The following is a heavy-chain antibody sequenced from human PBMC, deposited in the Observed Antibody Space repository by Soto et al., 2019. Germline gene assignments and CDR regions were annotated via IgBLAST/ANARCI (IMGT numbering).Heavy chain of an antibody. Sequence: EVQLLESGGGLVQPGGSLRLSCTASGFTFSDHAMTWVRQAPGKGLEWLSGISGGGSGAYYADSVKGRFTVSRANSNNTLFLQMDSLSVEDTAVYCCAIDLWWYTHWGQGTLVTVSS. V-gene: IGHV3-23*01. J-gene: IGHJ4*02. CDR2: ISGGGSGA. D-gene: IGHD2-15*01. CDR3: AIDLWWYTH. CDR1: GFTFSDHA.